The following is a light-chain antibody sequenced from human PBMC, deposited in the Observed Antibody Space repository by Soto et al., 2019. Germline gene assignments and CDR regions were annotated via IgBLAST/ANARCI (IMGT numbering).Light chain of an antibody. J-gene: IGLJ1*01. Sequence: HSALTQPASVSGSPGQSITISCTGTSSDVGDYNYVSWYQQHPGKAPKLMIYDVSNRPSGVSSRFSGSKSGSTASLTISGLQAEDEADYYCSSYPSSTTRVFGTGTKLTVL. V-gene: IGLV2-14*01. CDR3: SSYPSSTTRV. CDR2: DVS. CDR1: SSDVGDYNY.